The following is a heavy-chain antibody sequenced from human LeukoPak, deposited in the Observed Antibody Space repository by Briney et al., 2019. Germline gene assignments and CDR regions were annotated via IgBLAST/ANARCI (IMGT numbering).Heavy chain of an antibody. J-gene: IGHJ4*02. V-gene: IGHV4-59*01. D-gene: IGHD2-21*01. CDR3: APDWRFCGDEGCVGT. CDR1: GGSITTNR. CDR2: IHHSGGT. Sequence: SETLSLTCSVSGGSITTNRWSWIQPPPGRGLEWIGYIHHSGGTDYNPSLKSRLTISIDTSKSQFSLKLSSVTAADTAVYYCAPDWRFCGDEGCVGTWGQGTLITVSS.